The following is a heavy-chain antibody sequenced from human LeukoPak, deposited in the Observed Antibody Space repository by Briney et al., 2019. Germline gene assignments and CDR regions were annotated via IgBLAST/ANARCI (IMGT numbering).Heavy chain of an antibody. CDR2: IKEDGSMQ. Sequence: GGSLRLSCAASGFTFSSFWMSWVRQAPGKGLEWVAHIKEDGSMQSYVDSVKGRFTISRDNAKNSVYLQMNSLRAEDTAVYYCARVVTWFDPWGQGALVTVSS. CDR3: ARVVTWFDP. J-gene: IGHJ5*02. V-gene: IGHV3-7*04. CDR1: GFTFSSFW.